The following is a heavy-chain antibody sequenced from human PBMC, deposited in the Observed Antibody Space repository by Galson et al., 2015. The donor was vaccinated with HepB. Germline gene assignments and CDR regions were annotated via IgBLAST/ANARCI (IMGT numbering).Heavy chain of an antibody. CDR2: ISAYNGNT. CDR3: GSGSPPEVSYYSFTAV. D-gene: IGHD3-10*01. J-gene: IGHJ6*03. Sequence: SVKVSCKASGYTFTSYGISWVRQAPGQGLEWMGWISAYNGNTNYAQKLQGRVTMTTDTSTSTAYMELRSLRSDDTAVYYYGSGSPPEVSYYSFTAVWDKGTTVTVSS. V-gene: IGHV1-18*01. CDR1: GYTFTSYG.